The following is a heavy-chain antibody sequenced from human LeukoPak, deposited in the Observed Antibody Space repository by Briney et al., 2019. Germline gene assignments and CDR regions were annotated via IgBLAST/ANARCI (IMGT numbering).Heavy chain of an antibody. CDR1: GFTFSSYW. Sequence: GGSLRLSCAASGFTFSSYWMHWVRQAPGKGLVWVSRINSYGSSTSYADSVKGRFTISRDNAKNTLSLQMNSLRAEDTAVYYCAREVVGWFYDRGGPGAFDYWGQGTLVTVSS. V-gene: IGHV3-74*01. CDR3: AREVVGWFYDRGGPGAFDY. D-gene: IGHD5/OR15-5a*01. CDR2: INSYGSST. J-gene: IGHJ4*02.